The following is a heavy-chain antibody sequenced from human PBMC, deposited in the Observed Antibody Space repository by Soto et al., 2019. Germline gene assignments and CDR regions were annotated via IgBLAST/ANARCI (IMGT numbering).Heavy chain of an antibody. CDR3: ARRGPGTYFDY. V-gene: IGHV3-23*01. D-gene: IGHD6-13*01. Sequence: GGSLRLSCAASGFTFSSYAMNWVRQAPGKGLEWVSVISGSGDSTYYADSVKGRFTTSRDNSKNTLYLQMNSLRAEDTAVYYCARRGPGTYFDYWGQGTLVTVSS. CDR2: ISGSGDST. J-gene: IGHJ4*02. CDR1: GFTFSSYA.